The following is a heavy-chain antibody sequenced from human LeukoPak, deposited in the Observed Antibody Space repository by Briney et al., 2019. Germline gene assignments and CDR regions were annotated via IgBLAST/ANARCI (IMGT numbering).Heavy chain of an antibody. CDR2: ISYDGNSQ. CDR1: GFTFSNYA. Sequence: PGRSLTLSCAASGFTFSNYAIHWVRQAPGRGLEWVAAISYDGNSQHYGAPVKGRFTISRDNSKNTLYLQMNSLRAEDTAVYYCAKHKTPWEVFPINPFDYWGQGTLVTVSS. J-gene: IGHJ4*02. V-gene: IGHV3-30*18. D-gene: IGHD1-26*01. CDR3: AKHKTPWEVFPINPFDY.